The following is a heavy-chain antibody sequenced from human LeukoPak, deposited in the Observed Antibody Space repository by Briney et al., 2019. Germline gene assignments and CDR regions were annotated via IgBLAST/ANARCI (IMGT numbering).Heavy chain of an antibody. CDR3: ASRAAAGTDYFDY. CDR1: GGSVSSSNW. CDR2: IYHSGST. J-gene: IGHJ4*02. D-gene: IGHD6-13*01. V-gene: IGHV4-4*03. Sequence: KAPETLSLTCAVSGGSVSSSNWWSWVRQPPGKGLEWIGEIYHSGSTNYNPSLKSRVTISVDKSKNQFSLKLSSVTAADTAVYYCASRAAAGTDYFDYWGQGTLVTVSS.